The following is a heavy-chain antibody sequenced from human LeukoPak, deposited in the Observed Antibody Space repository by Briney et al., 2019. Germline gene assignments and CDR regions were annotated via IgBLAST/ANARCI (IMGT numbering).Heavy chain of an antibody. V-gene: IGHV4-4*02. J-gene: IGHJ4*02. Sequence: SETLSLTCAVSGVSISSSNWWTWVRPPPGKGLEWIGEIYHRGSTNYNPSLRSRVTISVDKSKNQFSLNLSSVTAADTAVYYCARLKVGAPAIDYWGQGTLVTVSS. D-gene: IGHD1-26*01. CDR3: ARLKVGAPAIDY. CDR2: IYHRGST. CDR1: GVSISSSNW.